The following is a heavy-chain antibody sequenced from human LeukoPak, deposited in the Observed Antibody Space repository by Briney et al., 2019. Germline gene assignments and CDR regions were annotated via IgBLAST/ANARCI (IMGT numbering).Heavy chain of an antibody. J-gene: IGHJ6*02. Sequence: GGSLRLSCAASGFTFSSYSTNWVRQAPGKGLEWVSSISSSSSYIYYADSVKGRFTISRDNAKNSLYLQMNSLRAEDTAVYYCARVAIPKYGDYSYYYYGMDVWGQGTTVTVSS. D-gene: IGHD4-17*01. CDR1: GFTFSSYS. V-gene: IGHV3-21*01. CDR2: ISSSSSYI. CDR3: ARVAIPKYGDYSYYYYGMDV.